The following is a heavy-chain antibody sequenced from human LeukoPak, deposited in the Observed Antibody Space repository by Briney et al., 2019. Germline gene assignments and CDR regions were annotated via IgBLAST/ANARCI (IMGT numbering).Heavy chain of an antibody. CDR3: AKRDNGGDSGIDY. CDR2: IRNDGSKK. J-gene: IGHJ4*02. D-gene: IGHD4-23*01. CDR1: GFSFNTYG. Sequence: GGSLRLSCVASGFSFNTYGMHWVRQAPGKGPQWVAFIRNDGSKKFYADALKGRFTISRDNSKNTLYLQVNSLRLDDTAVYYCAKRDNGGDSGIDYWGQGTLVTVSS. V-gene: IGHV3-30*02.